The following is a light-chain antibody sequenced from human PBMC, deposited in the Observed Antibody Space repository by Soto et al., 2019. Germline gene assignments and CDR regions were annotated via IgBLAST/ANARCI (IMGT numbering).Light chain of an antibody. CDR2: SAS. J-gene: IGKJ1*01. CDR3: QRYSSVPRT. Sequence: DIQMTQSPSSLSASVGDRVTITCRASQGINNYLAWYQQKPGKVPKLLIYSASTLQSGVPSRFSASGYGTDFTLIISSPQPEDVAIYYCQRYSSVPRTFGQGTKVEIK. V-gene: IGKV1-27*01. CDR1: QGINNY.